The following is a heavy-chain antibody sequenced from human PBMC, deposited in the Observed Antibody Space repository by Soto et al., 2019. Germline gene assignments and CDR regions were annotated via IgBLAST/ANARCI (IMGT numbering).Heavy chain of an antibody. Sequence: GGSLRLSCAASGFTFSSYGMHWVRQAPGKGLEWVAVIWYDGSNKYYADSVKGRFTISRDNSKNTLYLQMNSLRAEDTAVYYCARVDLMYYYDSSGYYYFPEPYQKSPHQPLDYYYYGMDVWGQGTTVTVSS. CDR1: GFTFSSYG. D-gene: IGHD3-22*01. CDR2: IWYDGSNK. J-gene: IGHJ6*02. CDR3: ARVDLMYYYDSSGYYYFPEPYQKSPHQPLDYYYYGMDV. V-gene: IGHV3-33*01.